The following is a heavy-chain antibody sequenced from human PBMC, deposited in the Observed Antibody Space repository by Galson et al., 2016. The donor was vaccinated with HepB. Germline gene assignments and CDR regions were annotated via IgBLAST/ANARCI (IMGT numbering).Heavy chain of an antibody. D-gene: IGHD3-3*01. V-gene: IGHV4-34*01. CDR1: GTSFSGYY. CDR3: ARDHGRFWSAYRTYGHYFDP. CDR2: INHSGRT. J-gene: IGHJ5*02. Sequence: ETLSLTCAVYGTSFSGYYWSWIRQPPGKGLEWLGEINHSGRTNYSPSLKSRVTISVDASKNQFSLNLTSVIAADTAVYYCARDHGRFWSAYRTYGHYFDPWGQGTLVTVSS.